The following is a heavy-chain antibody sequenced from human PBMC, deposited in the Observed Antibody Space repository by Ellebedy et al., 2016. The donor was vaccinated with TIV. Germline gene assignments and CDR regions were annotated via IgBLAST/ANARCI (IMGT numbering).Heavy chain of an antibody. V-gene: IGHV4-4*07. Sequence: MPSETLSLTCTVSGTSISSYYWSRIRQPAGKGLEWIGRIYTSGSTNYNPSLKSRVTISVDKSNNQFSLNLSSVTAADTAVYYCAKTGETRFDYWGQGTLVTVSS. D-gene: IGHD7-27*01. CDR3: AKTGETRFDY. J-gene: IGHJ4*02. CDR1: GTSISSYY. CDR2: IYTSGST.